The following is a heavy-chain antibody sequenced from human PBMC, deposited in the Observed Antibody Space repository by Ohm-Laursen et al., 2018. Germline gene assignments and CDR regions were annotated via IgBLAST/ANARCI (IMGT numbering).Heavy chain of an antibody. Sequence: SETLSLTCTVSGGSISSYYWGWIRQPPGKGLEWIGSIYHSGSTYYNPSLKSRVTISVDTSKNQFSLKLSSVTAADTAVYYCARDIVVVVAARPTSNWFDPWGQGTLVTVSS. D-gene: IGHD2-15*01. CDR2: IYHSGST. CDR3: ARDIVVVVAARPTSNWFDP. CDR1: GGSISSYY. J-gene: IGHJ5*02. V-gene: IGHV4-38-2*02.